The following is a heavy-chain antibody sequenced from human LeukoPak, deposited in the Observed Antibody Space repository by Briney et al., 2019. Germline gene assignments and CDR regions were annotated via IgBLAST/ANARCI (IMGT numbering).Heavy chain of an antibody. CDR2: IYHSGST. CDR1: GGSISSYY. J-gene: IGHJ4*02. D-gene: IGHD5/OR15-5a*01. Sequence: PSETLSLTCTVSGGSISSYYWGWIRQPPGKGLEWIGSIYHSGSTYYNPSLKSRVTISVDTSKNQFSLKLSSVTAADTAVYYCAREVYGGYFDYWGQGTLVTVSS. CDR3: AREVYGGYFDY. V-gene: IGHV4-38-2*02.